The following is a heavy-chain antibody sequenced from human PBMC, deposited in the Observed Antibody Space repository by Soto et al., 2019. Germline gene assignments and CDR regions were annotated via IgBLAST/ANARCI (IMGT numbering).Heavy chain of an antibody. CDR1: GFTLSSYV. CDR3: AREIGSSGSGGWFDP. J-gene: IGHJ5*02. D-gene: IGHD6-19*01. CDR2: ISSDGNNK. V-gene: IGHV3-30-3*01. Sequence: QVQLVESGGGVVQPGRSLRLSCAASGFTLSSYVMWWVRQAPGKGLEWVAAISSDGNNKYYTDSVKGRFTISRDNSKDTLYLQMNSLRAEETAVYYCAREIGSSGSGGWFDPWGQGTLVTVSS.